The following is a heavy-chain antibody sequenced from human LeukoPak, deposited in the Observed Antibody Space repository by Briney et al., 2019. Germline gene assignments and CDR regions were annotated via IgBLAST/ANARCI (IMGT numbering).Heavy chain of an antibody. D-gene: IGHD3-10*01. J-gene: IGHJ4*02. CDR3: ARRYYYGSGSYFFDY. CDR1: GYTFTNHW. Sequence: GESLKISCKDSGYTFTNHWIGWVRQMPGKGLEWMGIIYPDDSDTTYSPSFQGQVTISADKSISTAYLQWSSLKASDTAMYYCARRYYYGSGSYFFDYWGQGTLVTVSS. CDR2: IYPDDSDT. V-gene: IGHV5-51*01.